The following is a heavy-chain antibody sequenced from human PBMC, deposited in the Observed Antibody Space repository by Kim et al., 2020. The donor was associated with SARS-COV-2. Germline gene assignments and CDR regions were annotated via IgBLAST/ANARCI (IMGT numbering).Heavy chain of an antibody. CDR1: GGTFSSYA. CDR3: ARELVDQLRYFDWPSNYYYYYGMDV. D-gene: IGHD3-9*01. J-gene: IGHJ6*02. Sequence: SVKVSCKASGGTFSSYAISWVRQAPGQGLEWMGGIIPIFGTANYAQKFQGRVTITADESTSTAYMELSSLRSEDTAVYYCARELVDQLRYFDWPSNYYYYYGMDVWGQGTTVTVSS. V-gene: IGHV1-69*13. CDR2: IIPIFGTA.